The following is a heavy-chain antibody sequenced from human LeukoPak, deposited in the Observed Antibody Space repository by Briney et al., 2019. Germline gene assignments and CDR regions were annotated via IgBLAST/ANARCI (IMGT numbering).Heavy chain of an antibody. Sequence: SETLSLTCAVYGRSFSGYYWSWIRQPPGKGLEWIGEINHSGSTNYNPSLKSRVTISVDTSKNQFSLKLSSVTAADTAVYYCARTISRGYDYFDYWGQGTLVTVSS. J-gene: IGHJ4*02. CDR2: INHSGST. D-gene: IGHD3-22*01. CDR1: GRSFSGYY. CDR3: ARTISRGYDYFDY. V-gene: IGHV4-34*01.